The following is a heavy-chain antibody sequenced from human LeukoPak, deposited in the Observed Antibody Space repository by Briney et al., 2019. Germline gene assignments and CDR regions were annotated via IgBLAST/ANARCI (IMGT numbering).Heavy chain of an antibody. CDR3: TRELVRGVIPDWYFDL. V-gene: IGHV3-49*04. D-gene: IGHD3-10*01. CDR1: GFTFGDYA. J-gene: IGHJ2*01. Sequence: GGSLRLSCTASGFTFGDYAMSWVRQAPGKGLEWLGFIRSKAYGGTTEYAASVKGRFTISRDDSKSIAYLQMNSLKTEDTAVYYCTRELVRGVIPDWYFDLWGRGTLVTVSS. CDR2: IRSKAYGGTT.